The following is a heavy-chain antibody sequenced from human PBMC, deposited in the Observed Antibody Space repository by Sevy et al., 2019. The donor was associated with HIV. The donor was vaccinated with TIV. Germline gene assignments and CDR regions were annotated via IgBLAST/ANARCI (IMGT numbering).Heavy chain of an antibody. CDR2: ISYSSNYI. J-gene: IGHJ3*02. V-gene: IGHV3-21*01. CDR3: ARPYGSGSWEAFDI. CDR1: GFSLRTYT. Sequence: GGSLRLSCAASGFSLRTYTMNWVRQAPGKGLEWVSSISYSSNYIYYADSVKGRFTISRDNAKNSLYLQMNNLRAEDTAVYYCARPYGSGSWEAFDIWGQGTMVTVSS. D-gene: IGHD3-10*01.